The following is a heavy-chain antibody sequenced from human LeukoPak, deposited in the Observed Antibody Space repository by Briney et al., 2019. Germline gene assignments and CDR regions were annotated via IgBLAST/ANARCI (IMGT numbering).Heavy chain of an antibody. J-gene: IGHJ5*02. D-gene: IGHD3-10*01. CDR1: GYSFTSYW. Sequence: GESLKISCKGSGYSFTSYWISWVRQMPGKGLEWMGRIDPSDSYTNYSPSFQGHVTISADKSISTAYLQWSSLKASDTAMYYCASQSPMVRGDGYWFDPWGQGTLDTVSS. CDR2: IDPSDSYT. V-gene: IGHV5-10-1*01. CDR3: ASQSPMVRGDGYWFDP.